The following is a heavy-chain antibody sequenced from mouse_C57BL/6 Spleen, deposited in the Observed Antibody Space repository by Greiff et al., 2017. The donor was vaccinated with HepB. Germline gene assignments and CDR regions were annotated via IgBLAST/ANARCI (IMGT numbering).Heavy chain of an antibody. Sequence: EVQGVESGGGLVKPGGSLKLSCAASGFTFSSYAMSWVRQTPEKRLEWVATISDGGSYTYYPDNVKGRFTISRDNAKNNLYLQMSHLKSEDTAMYYCARAHYGSSSYYFDYWGQGTTLTVSS. J-gene: IGHJ2*01. V-gene: IGHV5-4*01. CDR1: GFTFSSYA. CDR3: ARAHYGSSSYYFDY. CDR2: ISDGGSYT. D-gene: IGHD1-1*01.